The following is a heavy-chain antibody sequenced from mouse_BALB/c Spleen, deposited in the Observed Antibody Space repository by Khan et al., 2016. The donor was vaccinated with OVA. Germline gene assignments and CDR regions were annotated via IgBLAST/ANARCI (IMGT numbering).Heavy chain of an antibody. Sequence: VHLKQSGAELVKPGASVKLSCTASGFNIKDTYIHWVKQRPEKGLEWIGRIDPANGNTKYDPKFQGKATITADTSSNTAYLQLSSLTSEDTAVYYCARIKAWGQGTTLTVSS. J-gene: IGHJ2*01. V-gene: IGHV14-3*02. CDR2: IDPANGNT. D-gene: IGHD1-3*01. CDR3: ARIKA. CDR1: GFNIKDTY.